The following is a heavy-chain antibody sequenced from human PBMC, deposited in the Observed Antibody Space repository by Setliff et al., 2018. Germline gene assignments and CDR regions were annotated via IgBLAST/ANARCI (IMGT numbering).Heavy chain of an antibody. D-gene: IGHD2-2*01. J-gene: IGHJ5*02. CDR1: GGSFSDYY. CDR2: INHSGDT. CDR3: ARGPPRIVVPSTKAWFDP. Sequence: SETLSLTCAVYGGSFSDYYWSWIRQPPGKGLEWIGEINHSGDTNYNPSLKSRLTISVDTSKNQFSLKLSSVTAADTAVYYCARGPPRIVVPSTKAWFDPWGQGILVTVS. V-gene: IGHV4-34*01.